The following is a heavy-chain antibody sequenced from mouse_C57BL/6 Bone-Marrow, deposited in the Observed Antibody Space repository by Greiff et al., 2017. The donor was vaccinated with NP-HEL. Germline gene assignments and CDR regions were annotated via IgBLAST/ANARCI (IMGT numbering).Heavy chain of an antibody. CDR2: IDPANGNT. CDR3: ARDYYGSSVRGYFDV. D-gene: IGHD1-1*01. CDR1: GFTIKNTY. J-gene: IGHJ1*03. V-gene: IGHV14-3*01. Sequence: VQLQQSVAELVRPGASVKLSCTASGFTIKNTYMHWVKQRPEQGLECIGRIDPANGNTKYAPKFQGKATITADTSSNTAYLKLSSLTSEDTAIYYWARDYYGSSVRGYFDVWGTGTTVTVSS.